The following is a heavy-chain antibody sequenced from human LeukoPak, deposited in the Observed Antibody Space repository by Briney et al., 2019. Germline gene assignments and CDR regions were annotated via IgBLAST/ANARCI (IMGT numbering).Heavy chain of an antibody. CDR3: ARVDFGGIDY. J-gene: IGHJ4*02. CDR2: IYYSGST. V-gene: IGHV4-59*01. CDR1: GGSISSYY. D-gene: IGHD4-23*01. Sequence: PSETLSLTCTVSGGSISSYYWSWIRQPPGKGLEWIGYIYYSGSTNYNPSPKSRVTISVDTSKNQFSLKLSSVTAADTAVYYCARVDFGGIDYWGQGTLVTVSS.